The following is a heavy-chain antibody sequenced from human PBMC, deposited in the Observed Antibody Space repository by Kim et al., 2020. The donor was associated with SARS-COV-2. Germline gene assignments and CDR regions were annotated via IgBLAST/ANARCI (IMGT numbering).Heavy chain of an antibody. CDR2: IGGDGHNT. CDR3: AARPPLTIHNSDWSAGDDY. D-gene: IGHD2-21*01. V-gene: IGHV3-23*01. Sequence: GSLRLSCAASGFTFSNYAMIWVRQAPGKGLEWVSSIGGDGHNTYYADSVKGRFTISRDNSKNTVYLQMNSLRGADTAVFFCAARPPLTIHNSDWSAGDDYWGQGTLVTVSS. CDR1: GFTFSNYA. J-gene: IGHJ4*02.